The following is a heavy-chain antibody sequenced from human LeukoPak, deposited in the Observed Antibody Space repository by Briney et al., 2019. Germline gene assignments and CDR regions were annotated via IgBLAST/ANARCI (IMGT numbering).Heavy chain of an antibody. CDR2: INHRGST. CDR1: GGSISSGAYY. J-gene: IGHJ2*01. V-gene: IGHV4-39*07. Sequence: SETLSLTCTVSGGSISSGAYYWSWIRQPPGKGLEWIGEINHRGSTNYNPSLKSRLTISVDTSKNQFSLKLSSVTAADTAVYYCVRRYCRGSSCSDWYFDLWGRGTLVTVSS. D-gene: IGHD2-15*01. CDR3: VRRYCRGSSCSDWYFDL.